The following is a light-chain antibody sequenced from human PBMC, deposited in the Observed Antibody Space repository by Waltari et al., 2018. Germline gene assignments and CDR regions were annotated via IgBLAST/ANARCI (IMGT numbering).Light chain of an antibody. CDR3: CSYAGLGIYV. Sequence: QSGLTQPASVSGSPGQSITISCTGHSSDVGNHNLVPWYQQYPGKAPKLMVYEVTRRSSGVSDRFSGSKSGNTASLTIYGLQSEDEADYYCCSYAGLGIYVFGTGTKVTVL. J-gene: IGLJ1*01. CDR2: EVT. CDR1: SSDVGNHNL. V-gene: IGLV2-23*02.